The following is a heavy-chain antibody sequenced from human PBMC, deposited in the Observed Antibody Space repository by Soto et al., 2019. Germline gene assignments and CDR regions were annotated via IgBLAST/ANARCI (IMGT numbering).Heavy chain of an antibody. D-gene: IGHD5-12*01. CDR3: XXXXXVATIGPEYFDY. Sequence: EVQLVESGGGLVQPGGSLRLSCAASGFTFSSYWMSWVRQAPGKGLEWVANIKQDGSEKYYVDSVKGRFTISRDNAKNSLYLQMNSLRAEDTAVYXXXXXXXVATIGPEYFDYWGQGTLVTVSS. J-gene: IGHJ4*02. V-gene: IGHV3-7*01. CDR2: IKQDGSEK. CDR1: GFTFSSYW.